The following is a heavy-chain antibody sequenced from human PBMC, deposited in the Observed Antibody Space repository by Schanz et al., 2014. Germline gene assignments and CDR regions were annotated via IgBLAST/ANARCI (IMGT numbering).Heavy chain of an antibody. J-gene: IGHJ6*02. CDR3: ARQRSYFYAMDV. CDR2: INQDASEK. CDR1: GSTFSNYW. V-gene: IGHV3-7*03. Sequence: EVQLVESGGGLVQPGGSLRLSCAVSGSTFSNYWMTWVRQAPGKGLEWVANINQDASEKYYVDSVKGRFTVSRDNAKNSLYLQMNSLRAEDTAVYYCARQRSYFYAMDVWGQGTTVTVSS.